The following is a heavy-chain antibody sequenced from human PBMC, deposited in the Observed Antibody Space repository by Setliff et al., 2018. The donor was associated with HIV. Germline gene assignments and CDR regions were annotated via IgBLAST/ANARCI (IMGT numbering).Heavy chain of an antibody. D-gene: IGHD6-25*01. V-gene: IGHV3-11*04. CDR3: TRTSRAAY. CDR2: ISSTI. CDR1: GFIFSDYY. Sequence: GGSLRLSCAASGFIFSDYYMSWIRQAPGKGLEWISYISSTISYADSVKGRFTISRDNAKSSLYLQMNSLRAEDTAVYYCTRTSRAAYWGRGTLVTVSS. J-gene: IGHJ4*02.